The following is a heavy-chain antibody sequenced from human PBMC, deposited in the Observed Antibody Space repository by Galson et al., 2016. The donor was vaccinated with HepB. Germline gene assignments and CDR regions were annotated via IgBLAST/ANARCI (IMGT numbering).Heavy chain of an antibody. V-gene: IGHV4-4*07. D-gene: IGHD2-2*01. Sequence: ETLSLTCTVSGGSIRSYYWSWIRQPAGKGLEWIGRVYTSGNTNCNPSLKSRISMSVDTSKNQFSLKLYSVTAADTAVYYCARPLIGTRGAFAIWGQGTMVTVSS. CDR3: ARPLIGTRGAFAI. J-gene: IGHJ3*02. CDR1: GGSIRSYY. CDR2: VYTSGNT.